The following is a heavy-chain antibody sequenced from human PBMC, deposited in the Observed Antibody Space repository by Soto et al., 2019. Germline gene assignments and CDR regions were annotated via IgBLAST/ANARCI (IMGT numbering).Heavy chain of an antibody. CDR3: AKVRFGCSGGSCYLYYYYYGMDV. Sequence: GGSLRLSCAASGFTFSSYAMSWARQAPGKGLEWVSAISGSGGSTYYADSVKGRFTISRDNSKNTLYLQMNSLRAEDTAVYYCAKVRFGCSGGSCYLYYYYYGMDVWGQGTTVTVS. V-gene: IGHV3-23*01. CDR2: ISGSGGST. D-gene: IGHD2-15*01. J-gene: IGHJ6*02. CDR1: GFTFSSYA.